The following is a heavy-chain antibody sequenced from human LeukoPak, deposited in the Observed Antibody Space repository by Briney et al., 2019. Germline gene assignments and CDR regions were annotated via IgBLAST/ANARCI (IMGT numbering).Heavy chain of an antibody. J-gene: IGHJ6*02. CDR2: ISSTGSWT. V-gene: IGHV3-48*03. CDR1: GFTFSVFE. CDR3: ARDLSMYYYYGMDV. Sequence: PGGSLRLSCAASGFTFSVFEMNWVRQAPGKGLEWVSYISSTGSWTYYADSVKGRFTISRDNSKNTLSLQMDSLRAEDTAVYYCARDLSMYYYYGMDVWGQGTTVTVSS.